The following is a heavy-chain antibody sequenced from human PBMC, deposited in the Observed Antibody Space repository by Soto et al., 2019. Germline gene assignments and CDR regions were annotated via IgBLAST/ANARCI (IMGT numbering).Heavy chain of an antibody. Sequence: QVQLVQSGAEVKKPGSSVKVSCKASGGTFSSYAISWVRQAPGQGLEWMGGIIPIFGTANYAQKFQGRVPITADEATSTDYMELSSVRSEDTAVYYCVRRGEVWWGLRNHGFDYWGQGTLVTVSS. J-gene: IGHJ4*02. V-gene: IGHV1-69*01. CDR2: IIPIFGTA. CDR1: GGTFSSYA. D-gene: IGHD1-26*01. CDR3: VRRGEVWWGLRNHGFDY.